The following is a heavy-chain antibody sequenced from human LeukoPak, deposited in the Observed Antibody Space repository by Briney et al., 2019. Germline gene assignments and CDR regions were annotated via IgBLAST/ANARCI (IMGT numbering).Heavy chain of an antibody. CDR1: GGTFSSYA. CDR2: IIPILGIA. J-gene: IGHJ4*02. CDR3: ARDTSYYYGSGNLRVADY. D-gene: IGHD3-10*01. V-gene: IGHV1-69*04. Sequence: SVKVSCKASGGTFSSYAISWVRQAPGQGLEWMGRIIPILGIANYAQKFQGRVTITADKSTSTAYMELSSLRSEDTAVYYCARDTSYYYGSGNLRVADYWGQGTLVTVSS.